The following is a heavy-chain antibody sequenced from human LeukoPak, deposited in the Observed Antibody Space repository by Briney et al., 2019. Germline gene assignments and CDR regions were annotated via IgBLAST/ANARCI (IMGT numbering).Heavy chain of an antibody. Sequence: PSETLSLTCTVSGGSISSYYWSWIRQPPGKGLEWIGYIYYSGSTNYNPSLKSRVTISLDTSRNQFSLRLNSVTAADTAVYYCAKSNGYGLIDIWGQGTMVTVSS. CDR3: AKSNGYGLIDI. CDR1: GGSISSYY. D-gene: IGHD3-10*01. CDR2: IYYSGST. J-gene: IGHJ3*02. V-gene: IGHV4-59*12.